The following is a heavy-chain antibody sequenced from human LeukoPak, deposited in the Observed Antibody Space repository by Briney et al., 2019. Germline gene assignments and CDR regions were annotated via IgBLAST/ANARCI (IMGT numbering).Heavy chain of an antibody. V-gene: IGHV4-59*08. J-gene: IGHJ3*02. CDR2: IYYSGDT. CDR1: GGSITSYY. CDR3: ARQPSGTAAFDI. Sequence: KPSETLSLTCAVSGGSITSYYWSWIRQPPGKGLEWIAYIYYSGDTNYNPSFKGRVTISVDTSKNQFSLKLSSVAAADTAIYYCARQPSGTAAFDIWGQATMVTVSP. D-gene: IGHD1/OR15-1a*01.